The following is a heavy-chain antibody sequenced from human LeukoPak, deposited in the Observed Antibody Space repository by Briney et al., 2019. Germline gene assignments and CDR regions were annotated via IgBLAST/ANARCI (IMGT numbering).Heavy chain of an antibody. CDR3: TTGPDIVVVPSDY. D-gene: IGHD2-2*01. Sequence: GGSLRLSCAASGFTFSNAWMSWVRQAPGKGLEWVGRIKSKTDGGTTDYAVPVKGRFTISRDDSKNTLYLQMNSLKTEDTAVYYCTTGPDIVVVPSDYWGQGTLVTVSS. V-gene: IGHV3-15*01. CDR1: GFTFSNAW. J-gene: IGHJ4*02. CDR2: IKSKTDGGTT.